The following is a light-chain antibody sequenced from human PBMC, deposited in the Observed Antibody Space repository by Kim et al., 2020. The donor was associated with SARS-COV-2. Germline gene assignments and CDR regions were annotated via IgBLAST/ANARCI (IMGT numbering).Light chain of an antibody. V-gene: IGLV3-21*01. CDR3: QVWESSSDHRL. CDR1: NIGSKS. Sequence: SYELTQPPSVSVAPGKTARMTCGGNNIGSKSVHWYQQKPGQAPVLVIYYDSDRPSGIPERFSGSNSGNTATLTISRVEAGDEAVYYCQVWESSSDHRLFG. J-gene: IGLJ3*02. CDR2: YDS.